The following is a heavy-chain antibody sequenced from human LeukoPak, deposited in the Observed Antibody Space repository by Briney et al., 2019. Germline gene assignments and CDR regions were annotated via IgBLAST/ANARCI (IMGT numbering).Heavy chain of an antibody. CDR3: ARDGSSGYYSPARAHFDY. CDR1: GGSFSGYY. D-gene: IGHD3-22*01. Sequence: SETLSLTCAVYGGSFSGYYWSWIRQPPGKGLEWIGEINHSGSTNYNPSLKSRVTISVDTSKNQFSLKLSSVTAADTAVYYCARDGSSGYYSPARAHFDYWGQGTLVTVSS. V-gene: IGHV4-34*01. J-gene: IGHJ4*02. CDR2: INHSGST.